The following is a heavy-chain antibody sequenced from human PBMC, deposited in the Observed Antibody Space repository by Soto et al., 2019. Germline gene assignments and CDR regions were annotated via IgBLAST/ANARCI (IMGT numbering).Heavy chain of an antibody. V-gene: IGHV3-30-3*01. CDR2: ISYDGSNK. CDR3: ARGGASSGWYIREAGMDV. D-gene: IGHD6-19*01. CDR1: GFTFSSYA. Sequence: QVQLVESGGGVVQPGRSLRLSCAASGFTFSSYAMHWVRQAPGKGLEWVAVISYDGSNKYYADSVKDRFTISRDNSKHTLHLQMNSLRAEDTAGYYWARGGASSGWYIREAGMDVWGQGTTVTVSS. J-gene: IGHJ6*02.